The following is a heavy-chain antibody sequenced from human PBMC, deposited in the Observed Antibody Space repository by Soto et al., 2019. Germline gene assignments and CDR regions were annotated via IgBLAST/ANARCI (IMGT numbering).Heavy chain of an antibody. V-gene: IGHV1-69*02. CDR3: ARAAGGTGNYYYYMDV. CDR1: GGTFSSYT. J-gene: IGHJ6*03. D-gene: IGHD1-1*01. CDR2: IIPILGIA. Sequence: GASVKVSCKASGGTFSSYTISWVRQAPGQGLEWMGRIIPILGIANYAQKFQGRVTITADKSTSTAYMELSSLRSEDTAVYYCARAAGGTGNYYYYMDVWGKGTTVTAP.